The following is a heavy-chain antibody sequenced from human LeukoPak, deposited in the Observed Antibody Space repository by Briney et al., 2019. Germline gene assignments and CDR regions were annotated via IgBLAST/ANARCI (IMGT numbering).Heavy chain of an antibody. J-gene: IGHJ5*02. CDR2: FDPEDGET. V-gene: IGHV1-24*01. CDR3: ATVLGPLS. Sequence: GASVKVSCKVSGYTLTELSMHWVRQAPGKGLEWMGGFDPEDGETIYAQEFQGRVTMTKDTSTDTAYMELSSLRSEDTAVYYCATVLGPLSWGQGTLVTVSS. CDR1: GYTLTELS. D-gene: IGHD3-16*01.